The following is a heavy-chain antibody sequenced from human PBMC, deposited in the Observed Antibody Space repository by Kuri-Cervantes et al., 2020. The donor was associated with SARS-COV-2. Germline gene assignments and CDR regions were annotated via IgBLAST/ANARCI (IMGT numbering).Heavy chain of an antibody. CDR1: GGSISSYY. CDR3: ASITGTTRSYNWFDP. CDR2: IYYSGST. Sequence: SETLSLTCTVSGGSISSYYWSWIRQPPRKGLEWIGYIYYSGSTNYNPSLKSRVTISVDTSKNQFSLKLSSVTAADTAVYYCASITGTTRSYNWFDPWGQGTLVTVSS. V-gene: IGHV4-59*01. D-gene: IGHD1-20*01. J-gene: IGHJ5*02.